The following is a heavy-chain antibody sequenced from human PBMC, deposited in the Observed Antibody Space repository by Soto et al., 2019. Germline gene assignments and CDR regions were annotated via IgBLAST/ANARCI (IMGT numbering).Heavy chain of an antibody. Sequence: SQTLSLTCAISGDSVSSNNTSWDWIRQSPSRGLEWLGRTYFRSKWYNDYAVSVKSRITINPDTSKNQFSLQPNSVTPEDTAVYYCARTIATTGAMDVWGQGTTVTVSS. CDR1: GDSVSSNNTS. V-gene: IGHV6-1*01. J-gene: IGHJ6*02. CDR2: TYFRSKWYN. CDR3: ARTIATTGAMDV. D-gene: IGHD6-13*01.